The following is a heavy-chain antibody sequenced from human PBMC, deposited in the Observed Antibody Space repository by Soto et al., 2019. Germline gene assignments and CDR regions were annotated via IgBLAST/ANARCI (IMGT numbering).Heavy chain of an antibody. J-gene: IGHJ6*02. CDR3: ARPLLLAVAGKDYYYGMGV. V-gene: IGHV4-39*01. Sequence: PSETLSLTCTVSGGSISSSSYYWGWIRQPPGKGLEWIGSIYYSGSTYYNPSLKSRVTISVDTSKNQFSLKLSSVTAADTAVYYCARPLLLAVAGKDYYYGMGVWGQGTTVTVSS. CDR1: GGSISSSSYY. CDR2: IYYSGST. D-gene: IGHD6-19*01.